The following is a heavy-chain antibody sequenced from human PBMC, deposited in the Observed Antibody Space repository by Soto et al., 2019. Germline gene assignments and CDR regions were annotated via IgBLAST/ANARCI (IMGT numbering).Heavy chain of an antibody. CDR1: GGSVSSDRDY. V-gene: IGHV4-61*01. J-gene: IGHJ5*02. CDR3: AVNEWDWFEP. D-gene: IGHD1-1*01. CDR2: ISHSGST. Sequence: PSETLSLTCTVSGGSVSSDRDYWSWIRQSPGRGLEYIASISHSGSTNYNPSLKSRATISIDTFKNQFSLKLTSVTAADTAVYYCAVNEWDWFEPRGQGTLVTVSS.